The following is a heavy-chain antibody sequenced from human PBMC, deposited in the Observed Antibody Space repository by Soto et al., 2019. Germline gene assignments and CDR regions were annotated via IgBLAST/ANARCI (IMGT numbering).Heavy chain of an antibody. D-gene: IGHD3-10*01. V-gene: IGHV3-23*01. J-gene: IGHJ4*02. Sequence: HPGGSLRLSCAASGFTFSSYAMSWVRQAPGKGLEWVSAISGSGGSTYYADSVKDRFTISRDNSKNTLYLQMNSLRAEDTAVYYCAKGGIMVRGVNLDYWGQGTLVTVSS. CDR1: GFTFSSYA. CDR3: AKGGIMVRGVNLDY. CDR2: ISGSGGST.